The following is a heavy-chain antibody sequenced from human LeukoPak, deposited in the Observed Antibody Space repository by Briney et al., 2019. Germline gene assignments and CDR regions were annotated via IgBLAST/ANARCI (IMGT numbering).Heavy chain of an antibody. CDR2: IRRGTNSYTT. CDR3: TRDGGEGGNSAFDI. V-gene: IGHV3-72*01. Sequence: GGSLRLSCAASGFTFSDYILDWVRQAPGKGLEWVGRIRRGTNSYTTGYAASVKGRFIISRDDSKNSLYLHMNSLKTEDTAVYHCTRDGGEGGNSAFDIWGQGTMVTVSS. D-gene: IGHD3-16*01. J-gene: IGHJ3*02. CDR1: GFTFSDYI.